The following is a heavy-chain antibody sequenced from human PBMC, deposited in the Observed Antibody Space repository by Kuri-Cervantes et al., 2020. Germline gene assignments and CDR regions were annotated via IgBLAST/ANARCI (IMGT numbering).Heavy chain of an antibody. D-gene: IGHD1-26*01. Sequence: GESLKISCVVSGFTFSNYAMSWVRQSPGKGLEWVSAISGSVNHYSTFYVDSVKGRFTISRDDSKNTLYLQMNSLRAEDTALYYCAKVVSFSGRTVQFDPWGQGTLVTVSS. CDR2: ISGSVNHYST. J-gene: IGHJ5*02. CDR3: AKVVSFSGRTVQFDP. CDR1: GFTFSNYA. V-gene: IGHV3-23*01.